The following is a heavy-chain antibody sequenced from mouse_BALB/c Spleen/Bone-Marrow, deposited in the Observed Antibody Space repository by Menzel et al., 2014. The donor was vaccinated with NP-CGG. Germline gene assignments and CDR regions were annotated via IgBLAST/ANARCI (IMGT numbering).Heavy chain of an antibody. CDR2: IYPSDSYT. J-gene: IGHJ2*01. D-gene: IGHD1-1*01. Sequence: VKLQESGAELVRPGASVKLSCKASGYTFTSYWINWVKQRPGQGLEWIGNIYPSDSYTNYNQKFKDKATLTVDKSSSTAYMQLSSPTSEDSAVYYCTRSYGSSYEYYFDYWGHGTTLTVSS. CDR3: TRSYGSSYEYYFDY. V-gene: IGHV1-69*02. CDR1: GYTFTSYW.